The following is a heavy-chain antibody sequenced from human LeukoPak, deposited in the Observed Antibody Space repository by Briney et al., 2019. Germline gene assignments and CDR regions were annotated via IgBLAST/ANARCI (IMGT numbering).Heavy chain of an antibody. Sequence: GGSLRLSCVASGFTFSSYGMHWVRQAPGKGLEWVAVIWYDGSNKYYADSVKGRFTISRDNSKNTLYLQMNSLRAEDTAVYYCARDHAVAGSLGYWGQGTLVTVSS. CDR1: GFTFSSYG. D-gene: IGHD6-19*01. CDR3: ARDHAVAGSLGY. J-gene: IGHJ4*02. V-gene: IGHV3-33*01. CDR2: IWYDGSNK.